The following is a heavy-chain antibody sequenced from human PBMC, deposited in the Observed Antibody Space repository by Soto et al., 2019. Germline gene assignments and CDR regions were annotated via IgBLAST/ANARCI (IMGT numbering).Heavy chain of an antibody. CDR1: GFTFSSYG. J-gene: IGHJ4*02. D-gene: IGHD3-16*02. CDR3: ARDSQLGFGGVIVKYFDY. Sequence: QVQLVESGGGVVQPGRSLRLSCAASGFTFSSYGMHWVRQAPGKGLEWVAVIWYDGSNKYYADSVKGRFTISRDNSKNTLYLQMNSLRAEDTAVYYCARDSQLGFGGVIVKYFDYWGQGTLVTVSS. V-gene: IGHV3-33*01. CDR2: IWYDGSNK.